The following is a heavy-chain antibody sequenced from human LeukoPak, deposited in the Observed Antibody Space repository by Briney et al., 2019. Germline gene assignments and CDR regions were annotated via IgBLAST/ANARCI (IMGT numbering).Heavy chain of an antibody. V-gene: IGHV3-48*03. CDR3: AKVRYFGPSAFDI. CDR1: GFTFSRYE. D-gene: IGHD3-9*01. CDR2: ISSSGSTI. J-gene: IGHJ3*02. Sequence: PGGSLRLSCAASGFTFSRYEMNWVRQAPGKGLEWVSYISSSGSTIYYADSVKGRFTISRDNAKNSLYLQMNSLRAEDTAVYYCAKVRYFGPSAFDIWGQGTMVTVSS.